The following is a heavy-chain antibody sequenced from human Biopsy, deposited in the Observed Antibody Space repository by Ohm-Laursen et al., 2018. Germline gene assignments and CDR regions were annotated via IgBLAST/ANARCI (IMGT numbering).Heavy chain of an antibody. CDR3: ARGGFFAYSTSDY. CDR2: IKRDGTTT. D-gene: IGHD4-11*01. Sequence: SLRLSCTASGFTFSNYYMHWVRQAPGKGLLWVSRIKRDGTTTDYAESVKGRFTISRDNAKNTLYLQMNSLRAEDTAVYYCARGGFFAYSTSDYWGQGALVTVSS. V-gene: IGHV3-74*01. J-gene: IGHJ4*02. CDR1: GFTFSNYY.